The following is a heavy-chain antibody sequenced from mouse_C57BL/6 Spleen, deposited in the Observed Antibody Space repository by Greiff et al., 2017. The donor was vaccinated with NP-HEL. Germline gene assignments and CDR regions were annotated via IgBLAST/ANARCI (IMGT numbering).Heavy chain of an antibody. CDR1: GFTFSSYG. J-gene: IGHJ4*01. CDR3: ARQHYYGSFYAMDY. D-gene: IGHD1-1*01. Sequence: EVQGVESGGDLVKPGGSLKLSCAASGFTFSSYGMSWVRQTPDKRLEWVATISSGGSYTYYPDSVKGRFTISRDNSKNTLYLQMSRLKSEDTAMYYCARQHYYGSFYAMDYWGQGTSVTVSS. V-gene: IGHV5-6*01. CDR2: ISSGGSYT.